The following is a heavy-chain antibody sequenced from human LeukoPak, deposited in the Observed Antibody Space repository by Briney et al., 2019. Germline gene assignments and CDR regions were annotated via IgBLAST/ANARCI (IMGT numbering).Heavy chain of an antibody. CDR1: GGSISSDNYY. J-gene: IGHJ6*03. Sequence: PSETLSLTCTVSGGSISSDNYYWGWIRQPPGKGLEWIGSIYYSGTTYYNPSLKSRVTISVDTSKNQFSLKLSSVTAADTAVYYCARTTEAHSWRTRYYDYYMDVWGKGTTVTVSS. CDR3: ARTTEAHSWRTRYYDYYMDV. CDR2: IYYSGTT. D-gene: IGHD6-13*01. V-gene: IGHV4-39*07.